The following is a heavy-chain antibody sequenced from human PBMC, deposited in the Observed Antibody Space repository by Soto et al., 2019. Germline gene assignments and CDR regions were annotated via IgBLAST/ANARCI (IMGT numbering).Heavy chain of an antibody. D-gene: IGHD3-22*01. Sequence: QVQLVQSGPEVKKPGASVKVSCQASGYTFTGYYIHWVRQAPGQGLEWMGWINPNSGATDYAQKFQGWVTMTWDTSISTAYMELRRLRSDGTAVYYCARLNADYYDSSGYFVDYWGQGSLVTVSS. V-gene: IGHV1-2*04. CDR3: ARLNADYYDSSGYFVDY. CDR1: GYTFTGYY. CDR2: INPNSGAT. J-gene: IGHJ4*02.